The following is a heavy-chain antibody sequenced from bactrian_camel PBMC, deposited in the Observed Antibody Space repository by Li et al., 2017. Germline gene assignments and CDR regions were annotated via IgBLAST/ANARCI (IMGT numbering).Heavy chain of an antibody. CDR1: GDTDSITS. V-gene: IGHV3S39*01. Sequence: QVQLVESGGGSVQAGGSLRLSCTASGDTDSITSMGWFRQGPGLEREGVAEIDSDDRSTHYAASVKGRFTVSQDSAKNILYLQMNSLKPEDTALYYCVTTDFTYWGQGTQVTVS. D-gene: IGHD7*01. CDR3: VTTDFTY. CDR2: IDSDDRST. J-gene: IGHJ4*01.